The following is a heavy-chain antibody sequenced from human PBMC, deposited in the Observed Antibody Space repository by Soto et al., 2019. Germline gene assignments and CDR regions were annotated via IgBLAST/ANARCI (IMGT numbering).Heavy chain of an antibody. CDR2: ISASGST. D-gene: IGHD3-22*01. Sequence: QVQLQESGPGLVKPSQTLSLTCTVSGGSISDGYYWTWIRQHPGKGLEWIGSISASGSTSYNPSLKSRLTVSVDKSKNQFSPNLRSVTAADTAVYYCARRDRSGFSYWLDTWGQGTLVTVSS. J-gene: IGHJ5*02. CDR1: GGSISDGYY. V-gene: IGHV4-31*03. CDR3: ARRDRSGFSYWLDT.